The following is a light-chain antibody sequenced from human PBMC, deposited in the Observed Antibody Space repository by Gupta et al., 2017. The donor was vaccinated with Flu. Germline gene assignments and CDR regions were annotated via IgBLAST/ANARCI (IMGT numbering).Light chain of an antibody. Sequence: GERVILSCRASQSVGSSLAWYQQRPGQAPRLLIYATSFRVTDIPARFSGSGSGTEFTLTINSLQSEDFALYYCQHYNNWPFTFGPGTKVDFK. V-gene: IGKV3-15*01. CDR2: ATS. CDR3: QHYNNWPFT. J-gene: IGKJ3*01. CDR1: QSVGSS.